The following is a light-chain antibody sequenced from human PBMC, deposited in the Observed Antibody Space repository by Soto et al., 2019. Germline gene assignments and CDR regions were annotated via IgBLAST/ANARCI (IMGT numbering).Light chain of an antibody. CDR2: EVN. V-gene: IGLV2-14*01. CDR1: SSDVGGYNQ. CDR3: ASYTSHSTVI. Sequence: QSALTQPAAVSGSPGQSITISCTGTSSDVGGYNQVSWYQKHPGKAPKLMIYEVNNRPSGVSNRFSGSKSGNTASLTIYGLQAEDEADYYCASYTSHSTVIFGGGTKLTVL. J-gene: IGLJ2*01.